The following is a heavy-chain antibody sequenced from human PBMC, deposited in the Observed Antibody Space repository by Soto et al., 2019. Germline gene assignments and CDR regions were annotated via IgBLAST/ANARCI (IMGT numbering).Heavy chain of an antibody. V-gene: IGHV3-23*01. D-gene: IGHD2-21*01. CDR2: VSADGGRT. CDR1: GLTFSSYD. J-gene: IGHJ4*02. Sequence: PWGSLRLSCTASGLTFSSYDRSWILQTPGRGLEWVATVSADGGRTYYVDSVKGRFTTSRDNSKSTLYLKMNSLRVEDTAVYFCAKGGLNYFEYSGQGTQVTVSS. CDR3: AKGGLNYFEY.